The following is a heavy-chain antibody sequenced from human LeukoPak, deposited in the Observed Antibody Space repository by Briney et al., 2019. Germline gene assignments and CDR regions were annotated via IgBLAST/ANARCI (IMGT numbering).Heavy chain of an antibody. CDR3: TRAYGSGSY. Sequence: GVSLRLSCAVSGFTFSNVWMSWVRQAPGKGLEWVGLIKSKTDGGTTDYAAPVKGRFTISRDDSKNTLYLQMNSLKTEDTAAYYCTRAYGSGSYWGQGTLVTVSS. J-gene: IGHJ4*02. V-gene: IGHV3-15*01. D-gene: IGHD3-10*01. CDR1: GFTFSNVW. CDR2: IKSKTDGGTT.